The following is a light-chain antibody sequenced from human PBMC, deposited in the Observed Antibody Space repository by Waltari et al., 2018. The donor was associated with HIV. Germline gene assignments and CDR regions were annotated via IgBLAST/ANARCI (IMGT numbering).Light chain of an antibody. CDR2: EVS. Sequence: QSALTQPPSASGSPGQSVTISCTGTRSDVGGYNYFSWYRHHPGKAPKLMIYEVSKRPSGVPDRFSGSKSGNTASLTVSGLQAEDEADYYCSSYAGSNNLVFGGGTKLTVL. J-gene: IGLJ2*01. CDR1: RSDVGGYNY. V-gene: IGLV2-8*01. CDR3: SSYAGSNNLV.